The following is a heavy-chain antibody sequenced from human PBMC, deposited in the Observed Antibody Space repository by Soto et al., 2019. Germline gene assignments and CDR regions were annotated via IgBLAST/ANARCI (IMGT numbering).Heavy chain of an antibody. Sequence: PGGPLRLSVRASELAFRGTGMRWVRKAPGKGLESFSGVSCSSGGGISSYASSVKGRFTTSTDNSISALDLQMSSLRGENTAVYFCARTGTYFNLFDSGAKEPWSPSPQ. CDR2: VSCSSGGGIS. V-gene: IGHV3-23*01. D-gene: IGHD2-8*02. CDR1: ELAFRGTG. J-gene: IGHJ5*01. CDR3: ARTGTYFNLFDS.